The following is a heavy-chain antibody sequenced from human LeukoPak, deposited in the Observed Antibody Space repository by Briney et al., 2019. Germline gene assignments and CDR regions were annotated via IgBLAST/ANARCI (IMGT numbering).Heavy chain of an antibody. CDR2: ISSSGSTI. CDR3: AREFYGSGSLASDV. CDR1: GFTFSDYY. V-gene: IGHV3-11*01. Sequence: GGSLRLSCAASGFTFSDYYMSWIRQAPGKGLEWVSYISSSGSTIYYADSVKGRFTISRDNAKNSLYLQMNSLRAEDTAVCYCAREFYGSGSLASDVWGKGTTVTISS. D-gene: IGHD3-10*01. J-gene: IGHJ6*04.